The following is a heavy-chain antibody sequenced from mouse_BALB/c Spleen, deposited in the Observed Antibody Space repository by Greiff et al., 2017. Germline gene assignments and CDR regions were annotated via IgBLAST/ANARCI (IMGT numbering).Heavy chain of an antibody. V-gene: IGHV5-9-3*01. CDR2: ISSGGSYT. Sequence: EVHLVESGGGLVKPGGSLKLSCAASGFTFSSYAMSWVRQTPEKRLEWVATISSGGSYTYYPDSVKGRFTISRDNAKNTLYLQMSSLRSEDTAMYYCARQGYDYEDWGQGTLVTVSA. D-gene: IGHD2-4*01. CDR1: GFTFSSYA. CDR3: ARQGYDYED. J-gene: IGHJ3*01.